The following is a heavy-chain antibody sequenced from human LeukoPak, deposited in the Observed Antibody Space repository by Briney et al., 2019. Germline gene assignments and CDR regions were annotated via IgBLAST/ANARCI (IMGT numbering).Heavy chain of an antibody. V-gene: IGHV4-39*01. D-gene: IGHD6-19*01. CDR1: GASISSSSYY. CDR2: IYYTGST. J-gene: IGHJ4*02. CDR3: ARPLSSGWTPFDY. Sequence: PSETLSLTCTVSGASISSSSYYWGWIRQPPGKGLEWIGSIYYTGSTYYNPSLKSRVTISVDTSKNQFSLKLTSVTAADTAVYYCARPLSSGWTPFDYWGQGTLVTVSS.